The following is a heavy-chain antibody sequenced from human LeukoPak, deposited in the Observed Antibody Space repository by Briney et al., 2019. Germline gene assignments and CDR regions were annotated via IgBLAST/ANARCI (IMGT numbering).Heavy chain of an antibody. Sequence: SETLSLTCAVYGGSFSGYYWSWIRQPPGKGLEWIGEINHSGSTNYNPPLKSRVTISVDTSKNQFSLKLSSVTAADTAVYYGALSQIGDLDYWGQGTLVTVSS. CDR3: ALSQIGDLDY. V-gene: IGHV4-34*01. CDR1: GGSFSGYY. CDR2: INHSGST. J-gene: IGHJ4*02. D-gene: IGHD3-16*01.